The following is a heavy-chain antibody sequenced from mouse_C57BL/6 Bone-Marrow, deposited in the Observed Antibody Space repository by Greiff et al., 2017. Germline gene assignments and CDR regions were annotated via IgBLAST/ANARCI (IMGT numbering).Heavy chain of an antibody. Sequence: LVESGAELVRPGTSVKVSCKASGYAFTNYLIEWVKQRPGQGLEWIGVINPGSGGTNYNEKFKGKGTLTADKSSSTAYMQLSSLTSEDSAVYFCAGGFAYWGQGTLVTVSA. V-gene: IGHV1-54*01. CDR1: GYAFTNYL. J-gene: IGHJ3*01. CDR2: INPGSGGT. CDR3: AGGFAY.